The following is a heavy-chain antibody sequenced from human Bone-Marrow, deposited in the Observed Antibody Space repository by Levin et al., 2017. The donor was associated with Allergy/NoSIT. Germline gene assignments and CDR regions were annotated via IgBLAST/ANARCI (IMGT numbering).Heavy chain of an antibody. V-gene: IGHV1-18*01. CDR2: SSAYTGNT. CDR3: ARDLGDGYNKWFDF. J-gene: IGHJ4*02. D-gene: IGHD5-24*01. Sequence: ASVKVSCKASGYTFTDFGISWVRQAPGQGLEWLGWSSAYTGNTNSAQQFQGRVTMTTDTFTSTAFMELKSLRSDDTAVYYCARDLGDGYNKWFDFWGQGTLVTVSA. CDR1: GYTFTDFG.